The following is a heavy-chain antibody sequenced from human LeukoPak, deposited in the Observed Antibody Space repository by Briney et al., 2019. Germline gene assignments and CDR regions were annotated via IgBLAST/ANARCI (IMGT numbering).Heavy chain of an antibody. CDR1: GGSISSGGYS. CDR3: AREVRRCSGGSCYHYSHFDY. V-gene: IGHV4-30-2*01. Sequence: SQTLSLTCAVSGGSISSGGYSWSWIRQPPGKGLEWIGYIYHSGSTYYNPSLKSRVTISVDRSKNQFSLKLSSVTAADTAVYYCAREVRRCSGGSCYHYSHFDYWGQGTLVTVSS. J-gene: IGHJ4*02. CDR2: IYHSGST. D-gene: IGHD2-15*01.